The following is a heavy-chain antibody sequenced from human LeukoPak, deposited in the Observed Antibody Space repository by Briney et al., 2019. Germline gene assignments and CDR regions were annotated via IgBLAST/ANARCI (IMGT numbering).Heavy chain of an antibody. V-gene: IGHV3-30*03. Sequence: GSLRLSCAASGFTFSSYGMHWVGQAPGKGLEGVAVISYDGSNKYYEDSVKGRFTISRDNSKNTLYLQMNSLRAEDTAVYYCARTMIVGNGAFDIWGQGTMVTVSS. CDR3: ARTMIVGNGAFDI. D-gene: IGHD3-22*01. J-gene: IGHJ3*02. CDR1: GFTFSSYG. CDR2: ISYDGSNK.